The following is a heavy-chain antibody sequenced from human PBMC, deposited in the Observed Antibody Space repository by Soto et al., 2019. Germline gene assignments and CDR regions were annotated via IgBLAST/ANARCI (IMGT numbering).Heavy chain of an antibody. CDR1: GGSISNYY. Sequence: QVQLQESGPGLVKPSETLSLTCTVSGGSISNYYWSWIRQPPGKGLEWIGYIYYSGSTNYNPSLKSRVTISVDTSKNQFSLRLSSVTAADTAVYYCARRYGPSFDYWGQGTLVTVSS. D-gene: IGHD4-17*01. CDR3: ARRYGPSFDY. CDR2: IYYSGST. J-gene: IGHJ4*02. V-gene: IGHV4-59*01.